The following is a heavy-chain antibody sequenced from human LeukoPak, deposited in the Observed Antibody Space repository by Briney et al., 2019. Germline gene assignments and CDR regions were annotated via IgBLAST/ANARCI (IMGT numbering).Heavy chain of an antibody. CDR1: GFTFSSYA. Sequence: GASLRLSCAASGFTFSSYAMNWVRQAPGKGLEWVSAITGSGGSTFYADSLKGRFTISRDNSKNTLYLQMDSLRAEDTAVYYCAEGRAAVVGTYDCWGQGTLVTVSS. D-gene: IGHD6-19*01. J-gene: IGHJ4*02. V-gene: IGHV3-23*01. CDR2: ITGSGGST. CDR3: AEGRAAVVGTYDC.